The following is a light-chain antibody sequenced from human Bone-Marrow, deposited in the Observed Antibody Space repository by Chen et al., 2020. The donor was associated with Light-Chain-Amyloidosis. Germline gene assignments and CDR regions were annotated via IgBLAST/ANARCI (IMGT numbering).Light chain of an antibody. J-gene: IGLJ1*01. CDR2: DGD. CDR3: SSYTSTSTLYV. CDR1: NNTVGHYNY. V-gene: IGLV2-14*03. Sequence: ALPHPASVSGSPGQSITTSCTGTNNTVGHYNYFSWYQQHPGKAPKLIIYDGDNRPSGVSNRFSGSKSGNTASLTISGLQAGDEADYYCSSYTSTSTLYVFGTGTKFTVL.